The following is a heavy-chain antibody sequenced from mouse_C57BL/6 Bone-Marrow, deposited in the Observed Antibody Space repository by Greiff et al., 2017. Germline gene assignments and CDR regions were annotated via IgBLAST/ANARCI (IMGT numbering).Heavy chain of an antibody. J-gene: IGHJ4*01. CDR3: VRHEGDGL. CDR2: IRSKSNNYAT. V-gene: IGHV10-1*01. D-gene: IGHD2-3*01. Sequence: DVLLVESGGGLVQPKGSLKLSCAASGFSFNTYAMNWVRQAPGKGLEWVARIRSKSNNYATSYADSGKDRFTISRDDSESMLYLQMNNLKTEDTAMYCCVRHEGDGLWGQGTSVTVSS. CDR1: GFSFNTYA.